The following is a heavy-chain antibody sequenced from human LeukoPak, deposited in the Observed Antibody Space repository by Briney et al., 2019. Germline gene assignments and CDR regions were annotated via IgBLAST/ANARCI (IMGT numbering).Heavy chain of an antibody. CDR3: ARSGPFTIFGVVIMEGYGMDV. J-gene: IGHJ6*02. Sequence: SETLSLTCAVYGGSFSGYYWSWIRQPPGKGLEWIGEINHSGSTNYNPSLKSRVTISVDTSKNQFSLKLSSVTAADTAVYYCARSGPFTIFGVVIMEGYGMDVWGQGTTVTVSS. CDR2: INHSGST. D-gene: IGHD3-3*01. CDR1: GGSFSGYY. V-gene: IGHV4-34*01.